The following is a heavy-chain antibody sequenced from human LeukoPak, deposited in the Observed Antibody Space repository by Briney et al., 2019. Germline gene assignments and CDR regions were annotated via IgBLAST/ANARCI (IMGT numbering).Heavy chain of an antibody. CDR3: ARETVVTATQGAFDI. V-gene: IGHV3-21*01. CDR1: GFTFSTYT. Sequence: GGSLRLSCAASGFTFSTYTMNWVRQAPGKGLEWGSPISTGSTYTYYADSVRGRFTISRDNADNSLYLQMGSLRGEDTAVYYCARETVVTATQGAFDIWGQGTMVAVSS. J-gene: IGHJ3*02. CDR2: ISTGSTYT. D-gene: IGHD2-21*02.